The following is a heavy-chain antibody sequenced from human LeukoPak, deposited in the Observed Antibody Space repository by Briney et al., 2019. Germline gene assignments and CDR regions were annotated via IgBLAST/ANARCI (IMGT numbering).Heavy chain of an antibody. Sequence: SETLSLTCTVSGGSISSYYWSWIRQPPGKGLEWIGYIYYSGSTNYNPSLKSRVTISVDTSKNQFSLKLSSVTAADTAVYYCARGRQLLWYFDLWGRGTLVTVSS. CDR2: IYYSGST. J-gene: IGHJ2*01. V-gene: IGHV4-59*01. D-gene: IGHD2-2*01. CDR3: ARGRQLLWYFDL. CDR1: GGSISSYY.